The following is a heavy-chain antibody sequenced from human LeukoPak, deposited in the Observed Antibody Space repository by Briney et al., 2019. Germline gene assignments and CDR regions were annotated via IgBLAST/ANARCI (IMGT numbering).Heavy chain of an antibody. Sequence: GGSLRLSCAASGFTVSDNYMTWVRQAPGKGLEWVSSIYSAGATHYAESVKGRFTISRDNSKNTLYLQMNSLRDEDMAVYYCARIEWERLGRAFDIWGQGTMVTVSS. D-gene: IGHD1-26*01. V-gene: IGHV3-53*01. CDR2: IYSAGAT. J-gene: IGHJ3*02. CDR3: ARIEWERLGRAFDI. CDR1: GFTVSDNY.